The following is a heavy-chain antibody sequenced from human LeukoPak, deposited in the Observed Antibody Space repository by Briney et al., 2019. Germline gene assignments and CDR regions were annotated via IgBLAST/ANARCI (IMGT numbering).Heavy chain of an antibody. CDR2: ISSSSSYI. D-gene: IGHD3-10*01. CDR1: GFTFSSYS. J-gene: IGHJ4*02. V-gene: IGHV3-21*01. CDR3: ASDYYGSGSYYY. Sequence: GGTLRLSCAASGFTFSSYSMNWVRQAPGKGLEWGSSISSSSSYIYYADSVKGRFTSSRDNAKNSLYLQMNSLRAEDTAVYYCASDYYGSGSYYYWGQGTLVTVSS.